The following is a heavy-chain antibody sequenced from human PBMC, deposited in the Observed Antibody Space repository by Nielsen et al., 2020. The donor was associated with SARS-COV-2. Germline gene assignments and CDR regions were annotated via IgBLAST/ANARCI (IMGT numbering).Heavy chain of an antibody. CDR2: RHYTGNT. Sequence: SETLSLTCSVSGGSFSNGGSSYSWIRQHPGKGLEWIGLRHYTGNTYYNPSLQSRLFISVDTSKNQFSLRLSSVTAADTAVYYCATGAGWFDPWGQGTRVTVSS. J-gene: IGHJ5*02. D-gene: IGHD6-19*01. V-gene: IGHV4-31*03. CDR1: GGSFSNGGSS. CDR3: ATGAGWFDP.